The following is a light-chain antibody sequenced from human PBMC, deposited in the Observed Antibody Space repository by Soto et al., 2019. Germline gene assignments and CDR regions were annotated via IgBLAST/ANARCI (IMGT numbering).Light chain of an antibody. Sequence: QSSLTQPASVSGSPVQSITISCTGSSSDICAFNYFSWYQQHPGKAPKLIIHGVTNRPAGVSSRFSGSKSDYTASLTISGLQAEDEADYYCSSYTTAXFYVVGTGTKVXV. V-gene: IGLV2-14*01. CDR2: GVT. J-gene: IGLJ1*01. CDR3: SSYTTAXFYV. CDR1: SSDICAFNY.